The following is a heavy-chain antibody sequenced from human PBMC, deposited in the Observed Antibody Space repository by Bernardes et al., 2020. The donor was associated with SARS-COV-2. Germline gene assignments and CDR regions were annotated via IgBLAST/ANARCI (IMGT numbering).Heavy chain of an antibody. CDR3: ARDPRLPTGADFDY. CDR2: FDPEDGET. CDR1: GYTLTELS. V-gene: IGHV1-24*01. J-gene: IGHJ4*02. D-gene: IGHD3-16*01. Sequence: ASVKVSCKVSGYTLTELSMHWVRQAPGKGLEWMGGFDPEDGETIYAQKFQGRVTMTEDTSTDTAYMELSRLRSDDTAVYYCARDPRLPTGADFDYWGQGTLVTVSS.